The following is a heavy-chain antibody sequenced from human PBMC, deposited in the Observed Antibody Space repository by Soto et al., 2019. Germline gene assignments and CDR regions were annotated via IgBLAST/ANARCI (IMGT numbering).Heavy chain of an antibody. J-gene: IGHJ4*02. CDR2: IYHSGST. CDR3: AAPHGYGYGLTY. D-gene: IGHD5-18*01. V-gene: IGHV4-4*02. CDR1: GGSISSANW. Sequence: QVQLQESGPGLVKPSGTLSLTCAVSGGSISSANWWSWVRQSPGKGLEWIGEIYHSGSTNYNPSLKSRVTISVDKSRNQFSLNMSSVTAADTATYYCAAPHGYGYGLTYWGQGTLVTVSS.